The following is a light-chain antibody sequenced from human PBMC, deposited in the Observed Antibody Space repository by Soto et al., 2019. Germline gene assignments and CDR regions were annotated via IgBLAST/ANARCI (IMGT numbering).Light chain of an antibody. CDR2: GAS. CDR3: QQYGSSPQWT. V-gene: IGKV3-20*01. CDR1: QSVDSSY. Sequence: EIVLTQSPGTLSLSPGERATLSCRASQSVDSSYLAWYQQKPGQAPRLLIYGASSRATGIPDRFSGSGSGTDFTLTISRLEPEDFAVYYCQQYGSSPQWTFGQGTKVEI. J-gene: IGKJ1*01.